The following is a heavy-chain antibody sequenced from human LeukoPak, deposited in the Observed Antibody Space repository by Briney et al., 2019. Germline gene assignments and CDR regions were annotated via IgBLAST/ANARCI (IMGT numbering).Heavy chain of an antibody. CDR1: GGSISTYY. V-gene: IGHV4-59*01. J-gene: IGHJ6*02. Sequence: SETLSLTCTVSGGSISTYYWSWIRQPPGKGLEWIGYIYYSGSTNYNPSLKSRVTISVDTSKNQFSLKLSSVTAADTAVYYCAREEHLAGYYYGMDVWGQGTTVTVSS. CDR3: AREEHLAGYYYGMDV. CDR2: IYYSGST. D-gene: IGHD1/OR15-1a*01.